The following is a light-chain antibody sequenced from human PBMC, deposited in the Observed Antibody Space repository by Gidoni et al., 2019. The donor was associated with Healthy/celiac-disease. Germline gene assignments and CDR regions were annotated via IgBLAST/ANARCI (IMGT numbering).Light chain of an antibody. J-gene: IGKJ4*01. V-gene: IGKV1-13*02. CDR2: DAS. CDR1: QGISSA. CDR3: HQFNSYPPLT. Sequence: AIQLTQSPSSLSASVGDRVTITCRASQGISSALAWYQQKPGKAPKLLIYDASSLESGVPSRFSGSGSGTDFTLTISSLQPEDFATYYCHQFNSYPPLTFGGGPRWRSN.